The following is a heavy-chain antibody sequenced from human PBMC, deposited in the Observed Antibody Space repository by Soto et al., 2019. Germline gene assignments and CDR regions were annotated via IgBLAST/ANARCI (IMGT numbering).Heavy chain of an antibody. V-gene: IGHV3-23*01. Sequence: EVQLLESGGGLVQPGGSLRLSCAASGFTFNNYSMSWVRQAPGKGLERVSVISGSGGSTNYADSVKGRFTISRDNSKNTLYMQMNSLRAEDTAVYYCAKAGYCRSMRCPNFDHWGQGTLVTVSS. CDR2: ISGSGGST. CDR1: GFTFNNYS. J-gene: IGHJ5*02. CDR3: AKAGYCRSMRCPNFDH. D-gene: IGHD2-2*01.